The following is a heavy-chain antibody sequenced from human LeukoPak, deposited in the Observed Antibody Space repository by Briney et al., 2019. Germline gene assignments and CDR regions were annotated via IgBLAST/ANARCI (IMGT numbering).Heavy chain of an antibody. CDR3: AKDRTSCITTSCPQGLDY. CDR1: GFSFSSYG. D-gene: IGHD2-2*01. Sequence: GGSLRLSCAASGFSFSSYGMTWVRQAPGKGLEWVSSISGRGGTTYYADSVKGRFTISRDNSKNSLYLQMNSLRAEDTAVYYCAKDRTSCITTSCPQGLDYWGQGTLVTVSS. J-gene: IGHJ4*02. V-gene: IGHV3-23*01. CDR2: ISGRGGTT.